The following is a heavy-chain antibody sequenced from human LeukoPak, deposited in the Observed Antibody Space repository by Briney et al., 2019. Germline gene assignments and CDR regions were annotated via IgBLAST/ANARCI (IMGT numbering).Heavy chain of an antibody. Sequence: GGSLRLSFAASGFTFSSYVMNWLRQAPGEGLKWVSTISGSDDRTFYAHSVKGGLTISRDNSKNTVYLQMDGLRAGDTAVYYCAKVQRSDFDMNFDSWGQGTLVTVSS. V-gene: IGHV3-23*01. J-gene: IGHJ4*02. CDR2: ISGSDDRT. CDR1: GFTFSSYV. CDR3: AKVQRSDFDMNFDS. D-gene: IGHD5-12*01.